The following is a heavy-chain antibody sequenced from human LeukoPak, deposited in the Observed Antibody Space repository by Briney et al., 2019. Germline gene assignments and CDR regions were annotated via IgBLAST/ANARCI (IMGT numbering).Heavy chain of an antibody. CDR2: ISSNGGST. CDR1: GFTFSGYA. CDR3: ARGRQQGDFDY. V-gene: IGHV3-64*01. D-gene: IGHD6-13*01. Sequence: GGSLRLSCAASGFTFSGYAMHWVRQAPGKGLEYGSAISSNGGSTYYANSVKGRFTISRDNSKNTLYLQMGSLRAEDMAVYYCARGRQQGDFDYWGQGTLVTVSS. J-gene: IGHJ4*02.